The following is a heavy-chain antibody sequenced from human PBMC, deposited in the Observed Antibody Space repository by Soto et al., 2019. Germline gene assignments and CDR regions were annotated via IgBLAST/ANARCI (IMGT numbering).Heavy chain of an antibody. CDR1: GDSASSNSAA. V-gene: IGHV6-1*01. CDR2: TYYRSKWYT. CDR3: ARGLGYCSRTSWYMGRNYYGMDV. D-gene: IGHD2-2*02. Sequence: SQTLSLTCAISGDSASSNSAAWNWIRHTPSRGDEWRGRTYYRSKWYTDYAVSLKSRITIIPYTSKNQISLPLNSVTPEDTAVYYCARGLGYCSRTSWYMGRNYYGMDVWGQGTTVTVSS. J-gene: IGHJ6*02.